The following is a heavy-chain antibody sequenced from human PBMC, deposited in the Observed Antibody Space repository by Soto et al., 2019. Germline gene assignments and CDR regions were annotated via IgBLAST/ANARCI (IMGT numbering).Heavy chain of an antibody. D-gene: IGHD6-19*01. J-gene: IGHJ3*02. V-gene: IGHV3-23*01. CDR2: ISGSGGST. CDR1: GFTFSSYA. Sequence: VQLLESGGGLVQPGGSLRLSCAASGFTFSSYAMSWVRQAPGKGLEWVSAISGSGGSTYYADSVKGRFTISRDNSKNTLYLQMNSLRAEDTAVYYCAKSSSSGWYAGHDAFDIWGQGTMVTVSS. CDR3: AKSSSSGWYAGHDAFDI.